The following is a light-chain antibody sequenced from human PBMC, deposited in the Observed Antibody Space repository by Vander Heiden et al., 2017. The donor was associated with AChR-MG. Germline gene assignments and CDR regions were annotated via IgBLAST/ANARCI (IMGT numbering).Light chain of an antibody. J-gene: IGKJ4*01. CDR2: FGS. CDR3: IQTLQAPLT. CDR1: QRLRHRNGYNY. V-gene: IGKV2-28*01. Sequence: DIVMTQSPLSLPVTPEKPASISSRSIQRLRHRNGYNYFVWYLQKPARSPPLLIYFGSSRASGVPDRFSGTGSGTDFTLKISSVEAEDVGVYYCIQTLQAPLTFGGGTKVEIK.